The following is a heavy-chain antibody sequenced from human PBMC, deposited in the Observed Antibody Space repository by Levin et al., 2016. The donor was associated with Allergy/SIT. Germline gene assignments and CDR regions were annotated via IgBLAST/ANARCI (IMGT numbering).Heavy chain of an antibody. Sequence: GESLKISCAASGFTFSSYSMNWVRQAPGKGLEWVSSISSSSSYIYYADSVKGRFTISRDNAKNSLYLQMNSLRAEDTAVYYCARDPPQGQQLAVVGYWGQGTLVTVSS. CDR2: ISSSSSYI. J-gene: IGHJ4*02. CDR1: GFTFSSYS. CDR3: ARDPPQGQQLAVVGY. D-gene: IGHD6-13*01. V-gene: IGHV3-21*01.